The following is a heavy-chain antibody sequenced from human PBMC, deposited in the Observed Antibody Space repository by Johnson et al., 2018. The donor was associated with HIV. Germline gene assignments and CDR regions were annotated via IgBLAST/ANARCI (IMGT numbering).Heavy chain of an antibody. V-gene: IGHV3-30*02. Sequence: VQLVESGGGVVQPGGSMRLSCAASGFTFSSYGMHWVRQAPGKGLEWVAFIRYDGSNKYYADSVKGRFTISRDNSKNTLYLQMNSLRAEDTAVYYCAKRPIMIAFGEINGFDIWGQGTTVTVSS. CDR3: AKRPIMIAFGEINGFDI. CDR2: IRYDGSNK. J-gene: IGHJ3*02. CDR1: GFTFSSYG. D-gene: IGHD3-16*01.